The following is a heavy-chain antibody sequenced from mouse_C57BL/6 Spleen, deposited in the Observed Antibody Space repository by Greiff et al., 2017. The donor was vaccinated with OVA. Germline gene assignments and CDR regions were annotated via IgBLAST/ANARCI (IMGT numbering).Heavy chain of an antibody. CDR3: ARILVRYAMDY. Sequence: QVTLKVSGPGILQPSQTLSLTCSFSGFSLSTFGMGVCWIRQPSGKGLEWLAHIWWDDDKYYNPALKSRPIISKDTSKNQVFLKIANVDTAGAATYCCARILVRYAMDYWGQGTSVTVSS. CDR2: IWWDDDK. D-gene: IGHD2-2*01. J-gene: IGHJ4*01. V-gene: IGHV8-8*01. CDR1: GFSLSTFGMG.